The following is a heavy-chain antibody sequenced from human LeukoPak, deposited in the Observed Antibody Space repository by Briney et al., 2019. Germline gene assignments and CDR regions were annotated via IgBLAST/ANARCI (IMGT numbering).Heavy chain of an antibody. J-gene: IGHJ4*02. CDR3: VRGLLGPDY. Sequence: GGSLRLSCAASGFTFSSYWMHWVRQALGKGLMWVSRINNDGSGTVYADSVEGRFTISRDNAKNTLYLQMNSLRADDTAVYYCVRGLLGPDYWGQGTQVTVSS. CDR1: GFTFSSYW. CDR2: INNDGSGT. D-gene: IGHD7-27*01. V-gene: IGHV3-74*01.